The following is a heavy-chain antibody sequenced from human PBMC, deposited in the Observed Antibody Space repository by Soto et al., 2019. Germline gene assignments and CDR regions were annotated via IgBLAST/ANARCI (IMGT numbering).Heavy chain of an antibody. CDR1: GYTFTTYA. J-gene: IGHJ4*02. CDR3: ARGHKLSVAGAPWV. D-gene: IGHD6-19*01. Sequence: QVQVVQSGAEVKKPGASVKVSCKASGYTFTTYAMHWVRQAPGQGLEWMGWISVANGHTKYSQKFQGRVTITRDTSASTAYIELSSLRSEDTAVYYCARGHKLSVAGAPWVWGQGTLVTVAS. CDR2: ISVANGHT. V-gene: IGHV1-3*01.